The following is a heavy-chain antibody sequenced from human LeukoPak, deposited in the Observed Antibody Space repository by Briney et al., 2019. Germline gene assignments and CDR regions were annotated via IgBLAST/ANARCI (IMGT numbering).Heavy chain of an antibody. J-gene: IGHJ4*02. D-gene: IGHD5-24*01. CDR2: IFYSGST. Sequence: SETLSLTCTVSGGSISSSSYSWGWIRQPPGKGLEWIGNIFYSGSTHYNPSLKSRVTISVDTSKNQFSLKLSSVTAADTAVYYCARGLKRWLQLSSVFDYWGQGTLVTVSS. V-gene: IGHV4-39*07. CDR3: ARGLKRWLQLSSVFDY. CDR1: GGSISSSSYS.